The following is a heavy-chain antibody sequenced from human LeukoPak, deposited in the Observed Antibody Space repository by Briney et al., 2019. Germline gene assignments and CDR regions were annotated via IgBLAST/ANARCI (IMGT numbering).Heavy chain of an antibody. Sequence: GGSLRLSCAASGFTFSNYGMSWVRQAPGKGLEWVSALSGSGGSTYYADSVKGRFTISRDNSKNTLYLQMNSLRAEDTAVYYCAKGPYYDSSGYFAYWGQGTLVTVSS. CDR2: LSGSGGST. J-gene: IGHJ4*02. CDR1: GFTFSNYG. V-gene: IGHV3-23*01. CDR3: AKGPYYDSSGYFAY. D-gene: IGHD3-22*01.